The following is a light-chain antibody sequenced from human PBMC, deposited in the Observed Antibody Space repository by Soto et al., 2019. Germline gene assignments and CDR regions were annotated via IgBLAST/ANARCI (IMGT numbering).Light chain of an antibody. V-gene: IGKV3-11*01. J-gene: IGKJ5*01. CDR2: DAS. Sequence: EILMTQSPGTLSLSPGERATLACRSSRSVSSYLAWYQQKPGQAPRLLIYDASNRATGIPARFSGSGSGTDFALTISSLEPEDFAVYYCQQRSNWPSITFGQGTRLEIK. CDR3: QQRSNWPSIT. CDR1: RSVSSY.